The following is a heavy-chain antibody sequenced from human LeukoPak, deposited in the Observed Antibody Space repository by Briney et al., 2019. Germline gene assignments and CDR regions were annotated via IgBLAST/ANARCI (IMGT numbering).Heavy chain of an antibody. CDR2: IIPIFGTA. CDR3: ATARTYYDKTFDY. Sequence: SVKVSCKASGGTFSSYAISWVRQAPGQGLEWMGGIIPIFGTANYAQKFQGRVTMTEDTSTDTAYMELSSLRSEDTAVYYCATARTYYDKTFDYWGQGTLVTVSS. J-gene: IGHJ4*02. V-gene: IGHV1-69*06. CDR1: GGTFSSYA. D-gene: IGHD3-22*01.